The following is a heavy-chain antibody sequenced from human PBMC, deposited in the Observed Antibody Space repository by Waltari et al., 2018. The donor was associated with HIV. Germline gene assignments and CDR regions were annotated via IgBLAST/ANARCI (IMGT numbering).Heavy chain of an antibody. CDR3: AGGYYDSSGPDDS. J-gene: IGHJ4*02. V-gene: IGHV3-21*01. D-gene: IGHD3-22*01. Sequence: EVQLVESGGGLVKPGGSLRLSCAASGFTFSSYSMNWVRQAPGNGLELVSSISSSSSYIYYADSVKVRFTISRDNANNSLYLQMNSLRAEDTAVYYCAGGYYDSSGPDDSWGQGTLVTVSS. CDR1: GFTFSSYS. CDR2: ISSSSSYI.